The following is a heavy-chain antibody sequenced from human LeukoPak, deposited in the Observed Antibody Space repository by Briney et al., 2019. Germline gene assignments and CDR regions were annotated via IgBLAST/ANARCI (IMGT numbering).Heavy chain of an antibody. V-gene: IGHV4-38-2*01. CDR2: IHHSGTI. D-gene: IGHD1-26*01. CDR1: GSSIYSDYF. CDR3: ARHSRVIVGAICAYDF. Sequence: SETLSLTCAVSGSSIYSDYFWAWIRQPPGKGLEWIGSIHHSGTIYYNPSLRSRVTISVATSENHFSLNLNSVTAADTALYYCARHSRVIVGAICAYDFWGQGTKVTVSS. J-gene: IGHJ3*01.